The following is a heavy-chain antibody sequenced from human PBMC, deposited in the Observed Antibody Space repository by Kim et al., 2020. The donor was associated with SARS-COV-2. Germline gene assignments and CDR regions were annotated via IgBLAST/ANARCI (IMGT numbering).Heavy chain of an antibody. D-gene: IGHD5-12*01. J-gene: IGHJ6*02. Sequence: SVKVSCKASGFTFTSSAVQWVRQARGQRLEWIGWIVVGSGNTNYAQKFQERVTITRDMSTSTAYMELSSLRTEDTAVYYCAADPLHSGYVPYYYGMDVWGQGTTVTVSS. CDR2: IVVGSGNT. CDR1: GFTFTSSA. CDR3: AADPLHSGYVPYYYGMDV. V-gene: IGHV1-58*01.